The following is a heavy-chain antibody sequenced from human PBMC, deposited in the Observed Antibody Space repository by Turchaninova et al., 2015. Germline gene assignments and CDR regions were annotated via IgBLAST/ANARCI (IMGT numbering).Heavy chain of an antibody. CDR3: ARILPRGMDV. Sequence: QVQLVQSGAEVKKPGASVKVSCKASGYTFTGYYMHWVRQAPGQGLEWMERINPNSGGTNYAQKLQGRDTMTRDTSISTAYMELSRLRSDDTAVYYCARILPRGMDVWGKGTTVTVSS. D-gene: IGHD2-21*02. CDR1: GYTFTGYY. CDR2: INPNSGGT. J-gene: IGHJ6*04. V-gene: IGHV1-2*06.